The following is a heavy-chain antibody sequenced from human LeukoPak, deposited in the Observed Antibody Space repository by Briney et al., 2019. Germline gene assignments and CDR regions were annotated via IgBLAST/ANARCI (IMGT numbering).Heavy chain of an antibody. CDR1: GGSISTYY. CDR2: IYYSGST. J-gene: IGHJ3*02. Sequence: PSETLSLTCTVSGGSISTYYWSWIRQPPGKGLEWIGYIYYSGSTNYNPSLKSRVTISVGTSKNQFSLKLSSVTAADTAVYYCARDSRPLPRHYRFGAFDIWGQGTMVTVSS. V-gene: IGHV4-59*01. D-gene: IGHD3-16*01. CDR3: ARDSRPLPRHYRFGAFDI.